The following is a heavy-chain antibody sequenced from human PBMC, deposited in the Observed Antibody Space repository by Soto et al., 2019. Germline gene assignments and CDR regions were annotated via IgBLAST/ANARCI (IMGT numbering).Heavy chain of an antibody. CDR3: AKVSSTSCLPLCPFDY. V-gene: IGHV3-23*01. J-gene: IGHJ4*02. D-gene: IGHD2-2*01. CDR1: GFTFSSYA. Sequence: EVQLLESGGGLVQPGGSLRLSCAASGFTFSSYAMSWVRQAPGKGLEWVSAISGSGGSTYYADSVKGRFTISRDNSKNTLYLQMNSLRAEDTAVYYCAKVSSTSCLPLCPFDYWGQGTLVTVSS. CDR2: ISGSGGST.